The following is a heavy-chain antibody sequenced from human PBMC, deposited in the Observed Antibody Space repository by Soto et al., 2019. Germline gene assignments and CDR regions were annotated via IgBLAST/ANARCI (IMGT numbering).Heavy chain of an antibody. V-gene: IGHV4-34*01. CDR1: VGSFSGYY. D-gene: IGHD6-19*01. CDR2: INHSGST. Sequence: SETLSLTCAVYVGSFSGYYWSWIRQPPGKGLEWIGEINHSGSTNYNPSLKSRVTISVDTSKNQFSLKLSSVTDADTAVYYCGLCLNSRGWYPAMDVWGKGLTVTVSS. CDR3: GLCLNSRGWYPAMDV. J-gene: IGHJ6*04.